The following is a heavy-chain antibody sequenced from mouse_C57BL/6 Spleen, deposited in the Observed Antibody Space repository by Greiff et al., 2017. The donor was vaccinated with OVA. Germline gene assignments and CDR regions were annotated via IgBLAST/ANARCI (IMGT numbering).Heavy chain of an antibody. CDR3: AGITTVVASCDV. D-gene: IGHD1-1*01. Sequence: EVQLVESGGDLVKPGGSLKLSCAASGFTFSSYGMSWVRQTPDKRLEWVATISSGGSYTYYTDSVKGRFTISSDNAKNTLYLQMSSLKSEDTAMDYCAGITTVVASCDVWGTGTTVTVSS. CDR2: ISSGGSYT. CDR1: GFTFSSYG. V-gene: IGHV5-6*01. J-gene: IGHJ1*03.